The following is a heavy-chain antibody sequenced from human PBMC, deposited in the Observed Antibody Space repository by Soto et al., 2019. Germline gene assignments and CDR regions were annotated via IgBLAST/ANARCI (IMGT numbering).Heavy chain of an antibody. V-gene: IGHV3-23*01. J-gene: IGHJ4*02. CDR3: AKDPLRSGYGYFYYGDYVSFLDY. CDR1: GFTFSSYA. CDR2: ISGSGVST. D-gene: IGHD4-17*01. Sequence: GRSLRLSCAASGFTFSSYAMSWVRQAPGKGLEWVSAISGSGVSTYYADSVKGRFTISRDNSKNTLYLQMNSLRAEDTAVYYCAKDPLRSGYGYFYYGDYVSFLDYWGQGTLVTV.